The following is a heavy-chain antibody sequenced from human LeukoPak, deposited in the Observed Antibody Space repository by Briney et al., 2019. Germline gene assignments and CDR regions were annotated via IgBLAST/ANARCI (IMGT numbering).Heavy chain of an antibody. V-gene: IGHV4-59*01. CDR2: IYYSGST. Sequence: SETLSLTCTVSGGSISSYYWSWIRQPPGKGLEWIGDIYYSGSTNYNPSLKSRVTISVDTSKNQFSLKLSSVTAAATAVYYCARAGYQLLWSCPHSPFDPWGQGTLVTVSS. CDR1: GGSISSYY. D-gene: IGHD2-2*01. J-gene: IGHJ5*02. CDR3: ARAGYQLLWSCPHSPFDP.